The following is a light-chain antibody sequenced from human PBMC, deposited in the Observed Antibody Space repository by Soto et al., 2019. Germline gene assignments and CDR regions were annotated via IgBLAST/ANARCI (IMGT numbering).Light chain of an antibody. Sequence: DIHLTQSPSSLSVSVGDRVAITCRSSHDIGTSLNWYHQKPGKAPKLLIYDSSDLESGVPSRFSGSGSGTDFTFTISSLQPEDIATYYCQQYDNLPLTFG. CDR3: QQYDNLPLT. J-gene: IGKJ4*01. V-gene: IGKV1-33*01. CDR1: HDIGTS. CDR2: DSS.